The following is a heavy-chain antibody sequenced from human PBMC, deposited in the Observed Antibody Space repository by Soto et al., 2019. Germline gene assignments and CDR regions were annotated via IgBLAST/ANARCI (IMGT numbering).Heavy chain of an antibody. CDR1: GGTFSSYA. D-gene: IGHD3-10*01. CDR2: IIPIFGTA. CDR3: EREVSNTLKPGSYFDY. V-gene: IGHV1-69*13. J-gene: IGHJ4*02. Sequence: SVKVSCKASGGTFSSYAISWVRQAPGQGLEWMGGIIPIFGTANYAQKFQGRVTITADESTSTAYMELSSLRSEDTAVYYCEREVSNTLKPGSYFDYWGQGTLVTVSS.